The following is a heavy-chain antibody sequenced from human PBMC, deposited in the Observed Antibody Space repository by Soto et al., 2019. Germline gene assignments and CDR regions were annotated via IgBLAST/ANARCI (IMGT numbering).Heavy chain of an antibody. CDR1: GFIFGNHA. CDR2: LSGSGALT. CDR3: ARDPSFYSSAFDV. V-gene: IGHV3-23*01. D-gene: IGHD2-21*01. J-gene: IGHJ3*01. Sequence: VLVLDSGGGLVQPGGSLRLSCVASGFIFGNHAMNWVRQAPGQGLEWVSGLSGSGALTYYADSVKGRFTISRDNSKNTVFLQMNSLRVEDTAIYYCARDPSFYSSAFDVWGQGTIVTVSS.